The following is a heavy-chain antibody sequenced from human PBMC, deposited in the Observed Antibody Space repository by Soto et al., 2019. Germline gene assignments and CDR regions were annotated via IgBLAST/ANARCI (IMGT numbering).Heavy chain of an antibody. CDR1: GYDFVRTW. J-gene: IGHJ4*02. CDR2: IYPGDAEA. D-gene: IGHD5-12*01. Sequence: GESLKVTCKASGYDFVRTWIGRVRQVPGKGLDWLGIIYPGDAEARYSPSFRGQVTFSVDMSISTAYLQWSSLKTSDIAIYYCARLVGAYDSYFDHWGQGTRVTVSS. CDR3: ARLVGAYDSYFDH. V-gene: IGHV5-51*01.